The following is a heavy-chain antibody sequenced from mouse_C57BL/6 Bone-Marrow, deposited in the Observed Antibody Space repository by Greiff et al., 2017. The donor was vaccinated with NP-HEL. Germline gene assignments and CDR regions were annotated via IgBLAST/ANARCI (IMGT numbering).Heavy chain of an antibody. J-gene: IGHJ3*01. Sequence: EVQLQQSGPELVKPGASVKISCKASGYTFTDYYMNWVKQSHGKSLEWIGDINPNNGGTSYNQKFKGKATLTVDKSSSTAYMELRSLTSEDSAVYYCARQGTYYYGSSPWFAYWGQGTLVTVSA. CDR1: GYTFTDYY. CDR2: INPNNGGT. CDR3: ARQGTYYYGSSPWFAY. D-gene: IGHD1-1*01. V-gene: IGHV1-26*01.